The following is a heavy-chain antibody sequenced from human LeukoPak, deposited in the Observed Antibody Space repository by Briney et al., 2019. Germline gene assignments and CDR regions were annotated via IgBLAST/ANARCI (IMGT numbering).Heavy chain of an antibody. CDR1: GFPFSSYA. J-gene: IGHJ5*02. Sequence: GGSLRLSCAASGFPFSSYAMYWVRQAPGKGPVWVARIHGDGDNISYADSVRGRFTISRDNAKDTLYLHMNSLRPEDTAVYYCARAQVGAPTDLWGQGTLVTVSS. V-gene: IGHV3-74*01. D-gene: IGHD1-26*01. CDR2: IHGDGDNI. CDR3: ARAQVGAPTDL.